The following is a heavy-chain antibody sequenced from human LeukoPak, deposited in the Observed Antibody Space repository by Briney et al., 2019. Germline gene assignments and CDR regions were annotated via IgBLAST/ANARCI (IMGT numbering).Heavy chain of an antibody. CDR1: GFTFSSYA. V-gene: IGHV3-23*01. CDR3: AKETAAVYDSSGYSGLGAFDI. D-gene: IGHD3-22*01. CDR2: ISGSGGSP. J-gene: IGHJ3*02. Sequence: GGSLRLSCAASGFTFSSYAMSWVRQAPGKGLEWVSAISGSGGSPYYADSVKGRFTISRDNSKNTLYLQMNSLRAEDTAVYYCAKETAAVYDSSGYSGLGAFDIWGQGTMVTVSS.